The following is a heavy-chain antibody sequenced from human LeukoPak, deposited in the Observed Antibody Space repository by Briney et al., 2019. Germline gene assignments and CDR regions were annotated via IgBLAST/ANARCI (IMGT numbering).Heavy chain of an antibody. D-gene: IGHD3-9*01. CDR1: GFTFSSSA. CDR2: ISGSGGST. Sequence: GGSLRLSCAASGFTFSSSAMSWVRQAPGKGLEWVSSISGSGGSTYYADSVKGRFTISRDNSKNTLYLQMNSLRAEDTAVHYCAKDRAPSHYDILTGYTPHYFDYWGQGTLVTVSS. CDR3: AKDRAPSHYDILTGYTPHYFDY. J-gene: IGHJ4*02. V-gene: IGHV3-23*01.